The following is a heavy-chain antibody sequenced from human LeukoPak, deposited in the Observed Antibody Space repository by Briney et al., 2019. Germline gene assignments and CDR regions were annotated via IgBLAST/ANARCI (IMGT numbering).Heavy chain of an antibody. CDR3: AREHSSSWDQFDY. D-gene: IGHD6-13*01. CDR1: GYSFVGYG. V-gene: IGHV1-18*01. Sequence: ASVKVSCKASGYSFVGYGITWVRQAPGQGLEWMGWFNPENGNTNYAQKVQGRVTMTADTSTSTSYMELRSLRSDDTALYYCAREHSSSWDQFDYWGQGTLVTVSS. J-gene: IGHJ4*02. CDR2: FNPENGNT.